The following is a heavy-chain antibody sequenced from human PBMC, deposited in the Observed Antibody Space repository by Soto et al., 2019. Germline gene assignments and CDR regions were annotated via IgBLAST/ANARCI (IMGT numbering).Heavy chain of an antibody. CDR2: IYYSGST. J-gene: IGHJ4*02. V-gene: IGHV4-31*03. CDR3: ARDNYGDYFDY. D-gene: IGHD4-17*01. CDR1: GGSIISGGYY. Sequence: SETLSLTCTVSGGSIISGGYYWSWIRQHPGKGLEWIGYIYYSGSTYYNPSLKSRVTISVDTSKNQFSLKLSSVTAADTAVYYCARDNYGDYFDYWGQGTLVTLSS.